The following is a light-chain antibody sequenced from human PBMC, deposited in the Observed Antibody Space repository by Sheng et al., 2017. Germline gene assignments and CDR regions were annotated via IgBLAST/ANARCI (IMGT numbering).Light chain of an antibody. CDR2: GAS. CDR1: QDIDTL. Sequence: DIQMTQSPSSLSGSVGDRVTITCQASQDIDTLLNWYQQKPGKAPKLLIYGASSLEPGVPSRFSGSGSGTDFTFTISSLQPEDIGSYYCQHYDSLPYTFGQGTNLEI. V-gene: IGKV1-33*01. CDR3: QHYDSLPYT. J-gene: IGKJ2*01.